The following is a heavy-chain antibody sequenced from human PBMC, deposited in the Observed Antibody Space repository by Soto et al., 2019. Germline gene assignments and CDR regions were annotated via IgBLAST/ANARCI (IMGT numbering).Heavy chain of an antibody. Sequence: SVKVSCKASGGTFSSYAISWVRQAPGQGLEWMGGIIPIFGTANYAQKFQGRVTITADKSTSTAYMELSSLRSEDTAVYYCARALYCSSTSCYNWFDPWGQGTLVTVSS. CDR1: GGTFSSYA. CDR3: ARALYCSSTSCYNWFDP. J-gene: IGHJ5*02. V-gene: IGHV1-69*06. CDR2: IIPIFGTA. D-gene: IGHD2-2*01.